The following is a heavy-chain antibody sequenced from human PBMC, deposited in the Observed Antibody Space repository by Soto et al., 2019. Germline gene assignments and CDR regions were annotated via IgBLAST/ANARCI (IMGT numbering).Heavy chain of an antibody. CDR2: IYYSGNI. J-gene: IGHJ5*02. CDR3: ARGNIAASGTKFDP. Sequence: QVQLQESGPGLVKPSETLSLTCTVSGDSVTSRSYYWTWVRQPPGKGLEWIGYIYYSGNINYNPSLKGRFTMSVDTSTNQFSLKLTSVTAADTAIYYCARGNIAASGTKFDPWGQGILVTVSS. D-gene: IGHD6-13*01. V-gene: IGHV4-61*01. CDR1: GDSVTSRSYY.